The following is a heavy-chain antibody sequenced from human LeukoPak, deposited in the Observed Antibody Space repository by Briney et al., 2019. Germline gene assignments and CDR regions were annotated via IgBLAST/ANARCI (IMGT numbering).Heavy chain of an antibody. CDR3: ARRYIAVAGTSWFDP. V-gene: IGHV1-18*04. J-gene: IGHJ5*02. CDR1: GYTFTSYG. Sequence: ASVKVSCKASGYTFTSYGISWVRQAPGQGLEWMGWISAYNGNTNYAQKLQGRVTMTTDTSTSTAYMELRSLRSDDTALYYCARRYIAVAGTSWFDPWGQGTLVTVSS. CDR2: ISAYNGNT. D-gene: IGHD6-19*01.